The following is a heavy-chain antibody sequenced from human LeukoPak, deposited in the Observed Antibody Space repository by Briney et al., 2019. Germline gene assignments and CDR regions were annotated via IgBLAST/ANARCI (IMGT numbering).Heavy chain of an antibody. CDR3: ARDGNWGSLRGAFDI. CDR1: GGTFSSYA. J-gene: IGHJ3*02. CDR2: INPNSGGT. Sequence: ASVNVSRTASGGTFSSYAISWVRQAPGQGREWMGWINPNSGGTNYAQNFQGRVTMTRDTSISTAYMELSRLRSDDTAVYYCARDGNWGSLRGAFDIWGQGGMVTVSS. V-gene: IGHV1-2*02. D-gene: IGHD7-27*01.